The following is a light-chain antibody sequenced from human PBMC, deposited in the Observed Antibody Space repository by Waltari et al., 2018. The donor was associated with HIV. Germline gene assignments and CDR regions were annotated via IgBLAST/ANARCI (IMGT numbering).Light chain of an antibody. V-gene: IGLV1-47*01. CDR1: CFNIRGTW. CDR3: AAWDDRRGV. CDR2: RNN. Sequence: QSVLTLPHSLSVTPGQRVMISVSAPCFNIRGTWVDFYQQHPGTAPKLRIYRNNQRPSGVPDRFSGSKSGTSASLAISGLRSEDEADYYCAAWDDRRGVFGTGTKVTVL. J-gene: IGLJ1*01.